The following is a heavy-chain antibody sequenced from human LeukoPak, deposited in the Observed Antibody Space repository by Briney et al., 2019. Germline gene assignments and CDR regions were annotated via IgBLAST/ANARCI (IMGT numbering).Heavy chain of an antibody. J-gene: IGHJ4*02. Sequence: GGSLRLYPAASGFTFSSYGMHWVRQAPGKGLEWVAVISYDGSNKYYADSVKGRFTISRDNSKNTLYLQMNSLRAEDTAVYYCAKDLSSGWSFDYWGQGTLVTVSS. CDR1: GFTFSSYG. CDR2: ISYDGSNK. CDR3: AKDLSSGWSFDY. D-gene: IGHD6-13*01. V-gene: IGHV3-30*18.